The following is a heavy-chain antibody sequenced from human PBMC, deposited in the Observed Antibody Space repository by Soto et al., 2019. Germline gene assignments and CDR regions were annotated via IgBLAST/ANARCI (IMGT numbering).Heavy chain of an antibody. Sequence: PGGSLRLSCAASGFTFSSYGMHWVRQAPGKGLEWVAVISYDGSNKYYADSVKGRFTISRDNSKNTLYLQMNSLRAEDTAVYYCAKDLVVVPAATTYYYYYGMDVWGQGTTVTVSS. CDR1: GFTFSSYG. J-gene: IGHJ6*02. CDR2: ISYDGSNK. D-gene: IGHD2-2*01. V-gene: IGHV3-30*18. CDR3: AKDLVVVPAATTYYYYYGMDV.